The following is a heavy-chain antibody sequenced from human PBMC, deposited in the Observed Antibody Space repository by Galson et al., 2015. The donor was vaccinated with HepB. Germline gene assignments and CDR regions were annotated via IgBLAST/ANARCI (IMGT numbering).Heavy chain of an antibody. V-gene: IGHV1-18*01. D-gene: IGHD3-10*01. CDR2: ISPYNGNT. CDR3: ARDLDGGDANPLTAVLDGDY. Sequence: SVKVSCKASGYTFTNYGISWVRQAPGQGLEWMGWISPYNGNTNYAQKLQGRVTMTTDTSTSTAYMELRSLRSDDTAVYYCARDLDGGDANPLTAVLDGDYWGQGTLVTVSS. J-gene: IGHJ4*02. CDR1: GYTFTNYG.